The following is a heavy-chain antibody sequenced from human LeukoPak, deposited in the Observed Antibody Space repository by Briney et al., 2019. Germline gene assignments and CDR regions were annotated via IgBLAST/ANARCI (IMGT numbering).Heavy chain of an antibody. CDR2: IIPVLGVS. J-gene: IGHJ4*02. CDR3: ARASDSSSWYLEY. D-gene: IGHD6-13*01. CDR1: GGSFSSFV. V-gene: IGHV1-69*04. Sequence: SVKVSCKASGGSFSSFVITWVRQAPGQGLEWMGRIIPVLGVSNFAQKFQGRVTITADKSTNTAHMELSRLESGDTAVYYCARASDSSSWYLEYWGQGTLVTVSS.